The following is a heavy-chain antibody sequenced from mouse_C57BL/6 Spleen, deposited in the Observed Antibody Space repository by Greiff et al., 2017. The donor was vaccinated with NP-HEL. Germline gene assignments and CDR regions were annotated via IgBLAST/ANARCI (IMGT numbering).Heavy chain of an antibody. CDR3: AREGEIDYYGSSFAY. V-gene: IGHV1-80*01. Sequence: LVESGAELVKPGASVKISCKASGYAFSSYWMNWVKQRPGKGLEWIGQIYPGDGDTNYNGKFKGKATLTADKSSSTAYMQLSSLTSEDSAVYFCAREGEIDYYGSSFAYWGQGTLVTVSA. D-gene: IGHD1-1*01. J-gene: IGHJ3*01. CDR2: IYPGDGDT. CDR1: GYAFSSYW.